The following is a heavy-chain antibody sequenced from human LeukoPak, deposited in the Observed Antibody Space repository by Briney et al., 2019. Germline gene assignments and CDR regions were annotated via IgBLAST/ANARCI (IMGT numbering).Heavy chain of an antibody. CDR3: ARDREYCTSTSCYASYHFDY. V-gene: IGHV1-2*02. Sequence: ASVKVSCKASGYTFTGYYMHWVRQAPGQGLEWMGWIHPKSGGTNFAQKFQGRVTMTLDTSVSTPHMEVSWLTSDDTAVYYCARDREYCTSTSCYASYHFDYWGQGTLVTVSS. CDR2: IHPKSGGT. D-gene: IGHD2-2*01. J-gene: IGHJ4*02. CDR1: GYTFTGYY.